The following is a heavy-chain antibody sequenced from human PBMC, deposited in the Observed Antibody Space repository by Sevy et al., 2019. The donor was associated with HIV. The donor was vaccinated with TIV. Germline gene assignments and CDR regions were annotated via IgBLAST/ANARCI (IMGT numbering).Heavy chain of an antibody. CDR3: AKDVYDSSGYYPMGSFDI. CDR1: GFSFDTYA. Sequence: GGSLRLSCAASGFSFDTYAMSWVRQPPGKGLEWVSGISGSGGSTYYADSVKGRFTISRDNSKNTLYLQMNSLRAEDTAVYYCAKDVYDSSGYYPMGSFDIWGQGTMVTVSS. V-gene: IGHV3-23*01. D-gene: IGHD3-22*01. CDR2: ISGSGGST. J-gene: IGHJ3*02.